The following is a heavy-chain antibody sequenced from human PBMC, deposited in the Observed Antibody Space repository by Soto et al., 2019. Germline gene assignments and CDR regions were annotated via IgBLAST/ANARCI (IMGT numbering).Heavy chain of an antibody. CDR2: IYWDDVK. CDR3: AHRVLRTVFGLVTTAAIYFKL. D-gene: IGHD3-3*01. J-gene: IGHJ1*01. CDR1: GFSLTTSGVG. V-gene: IGHV2-5*02. Sequence: ITLNETGPTVVRPTETLTLICRFSGFSLTTSGVGVGWIRQSPGKSPEWLALIYWDDVKRYSASLKSRLTITEDTNKKQVVLTVSDLDPTDTATYYCAHRVLRTVFGLVTTAAIYFKLWGHGTPVAVSS.